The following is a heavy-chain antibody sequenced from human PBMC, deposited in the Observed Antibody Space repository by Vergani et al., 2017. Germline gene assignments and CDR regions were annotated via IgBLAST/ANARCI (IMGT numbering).Heavy chain of an antibody. Sequence: EVQLVESGGGLVQPGGSLRLSCSASGFTFSSYAMHWVRQAPWKGLEYVSAISSNGGSTYYADSVKGRFTISRDNSKNTLYLQMSSLRAEDTSVYYCVKGGCGYYDSSGPFDYWGQGTLVTVSS. V-gene: IGHV3-64D*06. J-gene: IGHJ4*02. CDR3: VKGGCGYYDSSGPFDY. CDR2: ISSNGGST. CDR1: GFTFSSYA. D-gene: IGHD3-22*01.